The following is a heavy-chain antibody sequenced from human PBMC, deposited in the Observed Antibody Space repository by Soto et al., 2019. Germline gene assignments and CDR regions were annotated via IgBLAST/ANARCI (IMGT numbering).Heavy chain of an antibody. V-gene: IGHV4-59*08. D-gene: IGHD1-26*01. CDR1: GGSISSYY. J-gene: IGHJ3*02. CDR2: IYYSGST. Sequence: SETLSLTCTVSGGSISSYYWSWIRQPPGKGLEWIGYIYYSGSTNYNPSLKSRVTISVDTSKNQFSLKLSSVTAADTAVYYCARQAWELLRGQVIGAFDIWGQGTMVTVSS. CDR3: ARQAWELLRGQVIGAFDI.